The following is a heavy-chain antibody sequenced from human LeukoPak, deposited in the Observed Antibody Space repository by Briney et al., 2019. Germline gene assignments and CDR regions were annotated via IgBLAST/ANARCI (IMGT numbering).Heavy chain of an antibody. CDR1: GITLSNYG. J-gene: IGHJ4*02. Sequence: GGSLRLSCAVSGITLSNYGMSWVRQAPGKGLERVAGISGSGGGTYYADSVKGRFTISRDNPKNTLYLQMNSLRAEDTAVDFCAKRGVVIRVILVGFHKEAYYFDSWGQGALVTVSS. D-gene: IGHD3-22*01. V-gene: IGHV3-23*01. CDR2: ISGSGGGT. CDR3: AKRGVVIRVILVGFHKEAYYFDS.